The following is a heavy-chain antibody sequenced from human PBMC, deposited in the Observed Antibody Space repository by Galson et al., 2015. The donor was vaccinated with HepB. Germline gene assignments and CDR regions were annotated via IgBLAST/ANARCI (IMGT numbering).Heavy chain of an antibody. Sequence: SVKVSCKASGGTFSSYTISWVRQAPGQGLEWMGRIIPILGIANYAQKFQGRVTITADKSTSTAYMELRSLRSDDTAVYYCASSGAGSSWLLDYWGQGTLVTVSS. V-gene: IGHV1-69*02. CDR3: ASSGAGSSWLLDY. CDR2: IIPILGIA. CDR1: GGTFSSYT. D-gene: IGHD2-2*01. J-gene: IGHJ4*02.